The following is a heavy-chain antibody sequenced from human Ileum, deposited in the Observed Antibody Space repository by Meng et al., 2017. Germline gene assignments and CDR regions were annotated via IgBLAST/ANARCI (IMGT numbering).Heavy chain of an antibody. V-gene: IGHV4-61*01. CDR3: ARDHWGSLDY. CDR1: GASVSSNNDG. CDR2: GST. D-gene: IGHD7-27*01. Sequence: QRQGPGQGLVRPSETLSLPCTVSGASVSSNNDGWGWIRQPPGKGLEWIGYGSTNHNPSLKSRVTISVDTSKNQFFLTLNSVTAADTAIYYCARDHWGSLDYWGQGILVTVSS. J-gene: IGHJ4*02.